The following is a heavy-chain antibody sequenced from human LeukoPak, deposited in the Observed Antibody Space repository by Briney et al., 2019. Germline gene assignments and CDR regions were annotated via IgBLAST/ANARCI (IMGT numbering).Heavy chain of an antibody. CDR3: AKPEGEVVTPYDAFDI. J-gene: IGHJ3*02. CDR2: ISGSGGST. Sequence: GGSLRLSCAASGFTFSSYAMSWVRQAPGKGLEWASAISGSGGSTYYADSVKGRFTISRDNSKNTLYLQMNSLRAEDTAVYYCAKPEGEVVTPYDAFDIWGQGTMVTVSS. D-gene: IGHD2-15*01. V-gene: IGHV3-23*01. CDR1: GFTFSSYA.